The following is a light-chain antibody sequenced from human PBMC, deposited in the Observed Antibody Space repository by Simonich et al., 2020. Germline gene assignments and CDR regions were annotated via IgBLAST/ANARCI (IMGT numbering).Light chain of an antibody. Sequence: DIVMTQSPDSLAVSLGERATINCKYSQSVLYSSNNKNYLAWYQQKPGQPPKLLIYWASTRESGVPDRFSGRGSGTDFTLTIRSLQAEDVAVYYCQQYYSTPYTFGQGTKLEIK. V-gene: IGKV4-1*01. CDR3: QQYYSTPYT. CDR2: WAS. CDR1: QSVLYSSNNKNY. J-gene: IGKJ2*01.